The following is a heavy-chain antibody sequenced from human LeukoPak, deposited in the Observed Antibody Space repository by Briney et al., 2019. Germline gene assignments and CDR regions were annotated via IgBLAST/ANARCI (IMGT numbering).Heavy chain of an antibody. D-gene: IGHD6-13*01. V-gene: IGHV1-18*01. CDR1: GYTFTSYG. Sequence: ASVKVSCKASGYTFTSYGISWVRQAPGQGLEWMGWISAYNGNTNYAQKLQGRVTMTTDTSTSTAYMELRSLRSDDTAVYYCASKEAAAGTGDYYYYGMDVGGQGTTVTVSS. CDR2: ISAYNGNT. CDR3: ASKEAAAGTGDYYYYGMDV. J-gene: IGHJ6*02.